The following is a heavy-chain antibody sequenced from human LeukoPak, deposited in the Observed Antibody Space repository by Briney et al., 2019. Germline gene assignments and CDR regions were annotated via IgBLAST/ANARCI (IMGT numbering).Heavy chain of an antibody. D-gene: IGHD6-19*01. V-gene: IGHV1-8*01. CDR3: ARGAVVVAGNWFDP. J-gene: IGHJ5*02. CDR2: MNTNSGNT. Sequence: ASVKVSCKASGYTFTSYDINWVRQATGQGLEWMGWMNTNSGNTGYAQKFQGRVTMTRNTSISTAYMELSSLRSEDTAVYYCARGAVVVAGNWFDPWGQGTLVTVSS. CDR1: GYTFTSYD.